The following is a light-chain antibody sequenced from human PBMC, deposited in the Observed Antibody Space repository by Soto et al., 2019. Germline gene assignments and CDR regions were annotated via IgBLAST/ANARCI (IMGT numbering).Light chain of an antibody. CDR1: SSDVGGYNY. V-gene: IGLV2-14*01. CDR2: EVT. Sequence: QSALTQPASVSGSPGQSITISCTGTSSDVGGYNYVSWYQRHPGKAPKLMIYEVTNRPSGVSNRFSGSKSGNTASLNISGLQAEDEADYYCSSYTGSSVVFGGGTKVTVL. CDR3: SSYTGSSVV. J-gene: IGLJ2*01.